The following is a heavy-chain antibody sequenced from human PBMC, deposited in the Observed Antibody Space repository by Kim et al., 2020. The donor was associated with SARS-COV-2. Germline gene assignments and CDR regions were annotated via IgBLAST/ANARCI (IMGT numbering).Heavy chain of an antibody. Sequence: DSVKGRFTISRENAKNSLYLQMNSLRAEDTALYYCAKDVVAATYYYYGMDVWGQGTTVTVSS. D-gene: IGHD2-15*01. V-gene: IGHV3-9*01. CDR3: AKDVVAATYYYYGMDV. J-gene: IGHJ6*02.